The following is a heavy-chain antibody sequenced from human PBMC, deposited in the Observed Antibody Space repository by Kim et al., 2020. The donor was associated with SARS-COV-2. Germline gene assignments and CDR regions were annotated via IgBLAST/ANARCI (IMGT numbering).Heavy chain of an antibody. CDR1: GFTFSYYW. CDR2: IKPDGGET. V-gene: IGHV3-7*03. J-gene: IGHJ4*02. CDR3: TRDNVRLFDY. Sequence: GGSLRLSCVASGFTFSYYWMTWVRQTPGKGLEWVANIKPDGGETYYVDSVKGRFTISRDNAKNSLYLQMNSLRAEDTGVYFCTRDNVRLFDYWGQGTLVTVSS. D-gene: IGHD2-8*01.